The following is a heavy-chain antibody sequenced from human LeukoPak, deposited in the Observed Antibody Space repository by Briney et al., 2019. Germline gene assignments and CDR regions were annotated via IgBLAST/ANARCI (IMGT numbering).Heavy chain of an antibody. CDR1: GFNFSSYS. V-gene: IGHV3-21*01. CDR2: ISSSSNYI. D-gene: IGHD5-24*01. J-gene: IGHJ4*02. CDR3: ARGGRGFKIPEDY. Sequence: GGSLRLSCAASGFNFSSYSMDWVRQAPGKGLQWVSSISSSSNYIYYADSVKGRFTISRDNAKNSLYLQMNSLRVEDTAVYYCARGGRGFKIPEDYWGQGTLVTVSS.